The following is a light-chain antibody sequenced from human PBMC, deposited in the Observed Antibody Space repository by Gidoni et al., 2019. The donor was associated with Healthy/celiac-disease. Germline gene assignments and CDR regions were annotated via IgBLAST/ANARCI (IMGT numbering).Light chain of an antibody. CDR3: QQRSNWPRFG. CDR1: QSVSSY. V-gene: IGKV3-11*01. CDR2: DAS. J-gene: IGKJ3*01. Sequence: EIVLTQSPATLSLSPGERATLSCRASQSVSSYLAWYQQKPGQAPRLLIYDASNRATGIPARFSGSGSVTDFTLTISSLEPEDFAVYYCQQRSNWPRFGFGPGTKVDIK.